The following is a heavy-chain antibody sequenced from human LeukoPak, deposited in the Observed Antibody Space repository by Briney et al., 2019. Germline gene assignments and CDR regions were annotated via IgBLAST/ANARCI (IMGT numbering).Heavy chain of an antibody. CDR1: GGSISSYY. Sequence: SETLSLTCTVSGGSISSYYWSWIRQLPGKGLEWIGYIYYSGSTNYNPSLKSRVTISVDTSKNQFSLKLSSVTAADTAVYYCARDSRRFDYWGQGTLVTVSS. CDR3: ARDSRRFDY. CDR2: IYYSGST. V-gene: IGHV4-59*12. J-gene: IGHJ4*02. D-gene: IGHD6-13*01.